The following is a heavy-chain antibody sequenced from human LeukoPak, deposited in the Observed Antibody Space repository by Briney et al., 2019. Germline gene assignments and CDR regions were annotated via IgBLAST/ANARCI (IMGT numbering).Heavy chain of an antibody. V-gene: IGHV3-23*01. CDR3: ARESPVAAVGRSWFDP. Sequence: GGSLRLSCAASGFTFSSYAMSWVRQAPGKGLEWVSTISGGGVTTYYADSVKGRLTISRDNSKNTVSLQMNSLRDDDTAVYFCARESPVAAVGRSWFDPWGQGTLVTVSS. CDR1: GFTFSSYA. J-gene: IGHJ5*02. D-gene: IGHD6-13*01. CDR2: ISGGGVTT.